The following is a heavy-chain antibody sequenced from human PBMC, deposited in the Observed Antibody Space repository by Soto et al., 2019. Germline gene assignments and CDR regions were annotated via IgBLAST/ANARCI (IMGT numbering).Heavy chain of an antibody. V-gene: IGHV4-34*01. CDR1: GGSFSGYY. D-gene: IGHD6-13*01. Sequence: QVQLQQWGAGLLKPSETLSLTCAVYGGSFSGYYWSWIRQPPGKGLEWIGEINHSGSTNYNPSLKSRVTISVDTSKNQFSLKLSSVTAADTAVYYCARCVLGSSYYFDYWGQGTLVTVSS. CDR3: ARCVLGSSYYFDY. J-gene: IGHJ4*02. CDR2: INHSGST.